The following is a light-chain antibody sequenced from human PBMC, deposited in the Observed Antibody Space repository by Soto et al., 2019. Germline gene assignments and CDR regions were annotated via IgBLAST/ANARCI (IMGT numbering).Light chain of an antibody. J-gene: IGLJ1*01. V-gene: IGLV2-14*01. CDR1: SSDVGGYNY. Sequence: QSVLTQPASVSGSPGQSISISCIGTSSDVGGYNYVSWYQQHPGKAPKVMIYEVSNRPSGVSNRFSGSKSGNTASLTVSGLQAEDEADYYCTSHAGTINFPDIFGTGTKVTVL. CDR2: EVS. CDR3: TSHAGTINFPDI.